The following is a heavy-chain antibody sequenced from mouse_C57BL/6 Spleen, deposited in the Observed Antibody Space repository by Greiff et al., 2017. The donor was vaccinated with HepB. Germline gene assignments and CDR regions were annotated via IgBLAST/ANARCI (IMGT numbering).Heavy chain of an antibody. D-gene: IGHD1-1*01. Sequence: EVKVVESGGGLVQPKGSLKLSCAASGFTFNTYAMHWVRQAPGKGLEWVARIRSKSSNYATYYADSVKDRFTISRDDSQSMLYLQMNNLKTEDTAMYYCVRGGGLYYGSSYPYFDVWGTGTTVTVSS. CDR3: VRGGGLYYGSSYPYFDV. V-gene: IGHV10-3*01. CDR2: IRSKSSNYAT. J-gene: IGHJ1*03. CDR1: GFTFNTYA.